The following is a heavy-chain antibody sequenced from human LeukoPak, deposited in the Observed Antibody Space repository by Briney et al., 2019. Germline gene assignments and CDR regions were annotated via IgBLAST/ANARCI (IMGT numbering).Heavy chain of an antibody. CDR1: GFTFSSYG. CDR3: AREGVVWSFDY. D-gene: IGHD2-15*01. J-gene: IGHJ4*02. V-gene: IGHV3-23*01. CDR2: ISTSGYGT. Sequence: PGGSLRLSCAASGFTFSSYGMSWVRQAPGKGLEWVSAISTSGYGTYYADSVKGRFTISRDNSKNTLYLQMNSLRAEDTAVYYCAREGVVWSFDYWGQGTLVTVSS.